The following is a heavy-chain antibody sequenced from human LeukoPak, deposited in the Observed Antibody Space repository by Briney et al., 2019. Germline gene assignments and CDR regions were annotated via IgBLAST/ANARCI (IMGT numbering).Heavy chain of an antibody. V-gene: IGHV3-48*03. J-gene: IGHJ4*02. D-gene: IGHD4-23*01. CDR3: ACTNYVGNKYYFDY. CDR2: ISSSGSTV. CDR1: GFTFSSYE. Sequence: GGSLRLSCAASGFTFSSYEMNWVRQAPGKGLEWVSYISSSGSTVYYADFVKGRFTISRDNAKSSLDLQMNSLRAEDTAVYYCACTNYVGNKYYFDYWGQGTQVTVSS.